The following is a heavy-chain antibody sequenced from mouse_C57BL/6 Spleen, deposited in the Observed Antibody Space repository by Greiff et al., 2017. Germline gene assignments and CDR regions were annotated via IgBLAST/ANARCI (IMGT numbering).Heavy chain of an antibody. Sequence: VQLQQPGAELVKPGASVKLSCKASGYTFTSYWMHWVKQRPGQGLEWIGMIHPNSGSTNYNEKFKSKATLTVDKSSSTAYMQLSSLTSENTAVYYCARYPFITTKDDFDYWGQGTTLTVYS. V-gene: IGHV1-64*01. D-gene: IGHD1-1*01. J-gene: IGHJ2*01. CDR3: ARYPFITTKDDFDY. CDR1: GYTFTSYW. CDR2: IHPNSGST.